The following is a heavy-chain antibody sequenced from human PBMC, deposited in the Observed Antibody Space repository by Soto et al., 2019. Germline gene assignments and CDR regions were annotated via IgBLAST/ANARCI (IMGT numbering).Heavy chain of an antibody. V-gene: IGHV5-51*01. CDR1: GYSFTSYW. CDR2: IYPGDSDT. D-gene: IGHD6-13*01. CDR3: ARVTSSSWPYYYYYYGLDV. J-gene: IGHJ6*02. Sequence: GESLKISCKASGYSFTSYWIGWVRQMPGKGLEWMGIIYPGDSDTRYSPSFQGQVTISADKSISTAYLQWSSLKASDTAVYYCARVTSSSWPYYYYYYGLDVWGQGTTVTVSS.